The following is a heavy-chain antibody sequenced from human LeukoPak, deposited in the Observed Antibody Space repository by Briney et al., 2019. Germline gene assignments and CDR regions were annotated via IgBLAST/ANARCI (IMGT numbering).Heavy chain of an antibody. Sequence: TLSLTCTVSGGSISSGSYYWSWIRQPAGKGLEWIGRIYTSGSTNYNPSLKSRVTISVDTSKNQFSLKLSSVTAADTAVYYCARDLNDFWSGRAFDIWGQGTMVTVSS. CDR3: ARDLNDFWSGRAFDI. V-gene: IGHV4-61*02. J-gene: IGHJ3*02. D-gene: IGHD3-3*01. CDR1: GGSISSGSYY. CDR2: IYTSGST.